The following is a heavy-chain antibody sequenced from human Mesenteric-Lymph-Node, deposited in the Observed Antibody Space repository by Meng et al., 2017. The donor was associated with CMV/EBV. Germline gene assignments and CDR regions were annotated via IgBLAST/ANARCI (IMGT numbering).Heavy chain of an antibody. D-gene: IGHD1-14*01. CDR2: ISAYNGGT. CDR1: GYTFTSYG. Sequence: QFQLVQSGAEVKKPGASVKVSCKASGYTFTSYGISWVRQAPGQGLEWMGWISAYNGGTNYAQKFQGRVTMTRDTSISTAYMELSRLRSDDTAVYYCAGKVSDHPFDYWGQGTLVTVSS. CDR3: AGKVSDHPFDY. J-gene: IGHJ4*02. V-gene: IGHV1-18*01.